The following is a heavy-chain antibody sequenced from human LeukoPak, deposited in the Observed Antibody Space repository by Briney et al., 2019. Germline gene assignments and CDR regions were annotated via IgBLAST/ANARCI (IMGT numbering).Heavy chain of an antibody. D-gene: IGHD6-19*01. CDR1: GGSFSGYY. Sequence: SETLSLTCAVYGGSFSGYYWSWIRQPPGKGLEWIGEINHSGSTNYNPSLKSRVTISVDTSKNQYSLKLSSVTAADTAVYYCASRAYRIAVATFDYWGQGTLVTVSS. CDR3: ASRAYRIAVATFDY. CDR2: INHSGST. V-gene: IGHV4-34*01. J-gene: IGHJ4*02.